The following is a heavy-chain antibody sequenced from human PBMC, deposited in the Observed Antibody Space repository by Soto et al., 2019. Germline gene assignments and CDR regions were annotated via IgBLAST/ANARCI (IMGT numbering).Heavy chain of an antibody. V-gene: IGHV4-34*01. J-gene: IGHJ4*02. CDR3: ARGLNSDY. CDR2: INHSGST. Sequence: SETLPLTCAVYGGSFSGYYWSWIRQPPGKGLEWIGEINHSGSTNYNPSLKSRVTISVDTSKNQFSLKLSSVTAADTAVYYGARGLNSDYWGQGTLVTVSS. CDR1: GGSFSGYY.